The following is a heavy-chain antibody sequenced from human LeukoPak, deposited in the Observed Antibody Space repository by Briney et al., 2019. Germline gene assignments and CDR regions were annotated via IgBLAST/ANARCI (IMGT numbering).Heavy chain of an antibody. D-gene: IGHD3-3*01. CDR3: ARTIFGVTHGFDI. J-gene: IGHJ3*02. CDR2: ISYDGSNK. Sequence: PGGSLRLSCAASGFTFSSYAMHWVRQAPGKGLEWVAVISYDGSNKYYADSVKGRFTISRDNSKNTLYLQMNSLTAEDTAVYYCARTIFGVTHGFDIWGQGTMVTVSS. CDR1: GFTFSSYA. V-gene: IGHV3-30-3*01.